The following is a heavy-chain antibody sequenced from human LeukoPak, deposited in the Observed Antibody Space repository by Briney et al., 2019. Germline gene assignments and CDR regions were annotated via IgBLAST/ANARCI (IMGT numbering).Heavy chain of an antibody. CDR3: ASESKTSGWYDS. Sequence: GGSLRLSCAAPGFIFDNYAIHWVRQAPGKGLEWVSLISGDGGSTFYADSVRGRFTISRDNTRKSLSLQMSSLRSEDTALYYCASESKTSGWYDSRGQGTLVTVSS. D-gene: IGHD1-26*01. J-gene: IGHJ5*01. CDR2: ISGDGGST. V-gene: IGHV3-43*02. CDR1: GFIFDNYA.